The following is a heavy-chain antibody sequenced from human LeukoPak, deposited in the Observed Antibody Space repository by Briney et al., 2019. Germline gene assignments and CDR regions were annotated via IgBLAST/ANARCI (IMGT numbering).Heavy chain of an antibody. CDR3: ARDETYAFDI. Sequence: PGGSLRLSCAASGFTVSSNYMSWVRQAPGKGLEWVSVIYSGGSTYYADSMKGRFTISRDNSKNTLYLQMNSLRAEDTAVYYCARDETYAFDIWGQGTMVTVSS. CDR2: IYSGGST. CDR1: GFTVSSNY. V-gene: IGHV3-53*01. J-gene: IGHJ3*02.